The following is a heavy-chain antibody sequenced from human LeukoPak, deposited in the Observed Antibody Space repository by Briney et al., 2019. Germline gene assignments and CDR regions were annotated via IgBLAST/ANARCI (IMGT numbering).Heavy chain of an antibody. Sequence: GGSLRLSCAASGFTFSDFAMTWVRQAPGKGLEWVSSISDRGGSTYYADSVKGRFTITRDDSKNTLYLQMNSLRAEDTAVYHCGRPPRGYDYYCGVDVWGQGTTVTVS. CDR1: GFTFSDFA. CDR3: GRPPRGYDYYCGVDV. CDR2: ISDRGGST. V-gene: IGHV3-23*01. J-gene: IGHJ6*02.